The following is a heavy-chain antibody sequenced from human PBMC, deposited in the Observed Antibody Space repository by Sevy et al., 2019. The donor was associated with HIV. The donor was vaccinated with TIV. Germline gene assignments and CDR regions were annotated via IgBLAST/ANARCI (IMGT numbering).Heavy chain of an antibody. CDR2: IKEDGRVK. V-gene: IGHV3-7*01. Sequence: GGSLRLSCEASGFTFSNYWMSWVRQAPGKGLEWVANIKEDGRVKYYVDSVKGRFTISRDNAKNSVYLQMNTLRAEDTALYYCVRAIGAAGSYWGQGTLVTVSS. D-gene: IGHD6-13*01. CDR3: VRAIGAAGSY. J-gene: IGHJ4*02. CDR1: GFTFSNYW.